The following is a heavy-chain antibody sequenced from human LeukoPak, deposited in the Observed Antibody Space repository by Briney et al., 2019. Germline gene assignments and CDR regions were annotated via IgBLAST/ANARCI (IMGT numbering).Heavy chain of an antibody. D-gene: IGHD2-15*01. CDR1: GYTLTELS. J-gene: IGHJ5*02. Sequence: ASVKVSCKVSGYTLTELSMHWVRQAPGKGLEWMGGFDPEDGETIYAQKFQGRVTMTEDTSTDTAYMELSSLRSEDTAVYYCATDRGRMDYCSGGSCYRQPSWFDPWGQGTLVTVSS. V-gene: IGHV1-24*01. CDR3: ATDRGRMDYCSGGSCYRQPSWFDP. CDR2: FDPEDGET.